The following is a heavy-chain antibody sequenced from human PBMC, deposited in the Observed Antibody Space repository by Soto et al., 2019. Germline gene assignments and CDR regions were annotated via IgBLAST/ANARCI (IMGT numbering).Heavy chain of an antibody. J-gene: IGHJ5*02. Sequence: QVPLQESGPRLVKPSGSLSLTCGVSGGTGARSNWWSWVRQSPGGGLDWIGKVYHTGDTNFNPSLQSRITISLDKSNNKFSLRLNSLTAADTAVYLCARERVTAGGNNYFDPWGPGTLVTVSS. CDR1: GGTGARSNW. CDR3: ARERVTAGGNNYFDP. V-gene: IGHV4-4*02. CDR2: VYHTGDT. D-gene: IGHD2-21*02.